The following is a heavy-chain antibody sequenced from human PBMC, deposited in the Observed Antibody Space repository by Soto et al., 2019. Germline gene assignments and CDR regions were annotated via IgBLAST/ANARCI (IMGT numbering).Heavy chain of an antibody. J-gene: IGHJ5*02. D-gene: IGHD4-17*01. V-gene: IGHV4-4*07. CDR1: GGSISNYY. CDR3: ARDGNGDNGRAFDP. CDR2: IYTSGST. Sequence: QVQLQESGPGLVKPSETLSLTCTVSGGSISNYYWSWIRQPAGKGLEWIGRIYTSGSTNYNPSLQRRVTMSVDMSKNKFSLKLSSVAAADTAVYYCARDGNGDNGRAFDPWGQGTLVTVSS.